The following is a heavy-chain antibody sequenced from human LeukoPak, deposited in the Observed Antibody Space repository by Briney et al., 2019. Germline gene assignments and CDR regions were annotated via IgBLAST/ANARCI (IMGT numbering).Heavy chain of an antibody. J-gene: IGHJ4*02. CDR3: ARRGRYCSGGSCYVSR. CDR2: INHGGST. D-gene: IGHD2-15*01. Sequence: SETLSLTCAVYGGSFSGYYWSWIRQPPGKGLEWIGEINHGGSTNYNPSLKSRVTISVDTSKNQFSLKLSSVTAADTAVYYCARRGRYCSGGSCYVSRWGQGTLVTVSS. CDR1: GGSFSGYY. V-gene: IGHV4-34*01.